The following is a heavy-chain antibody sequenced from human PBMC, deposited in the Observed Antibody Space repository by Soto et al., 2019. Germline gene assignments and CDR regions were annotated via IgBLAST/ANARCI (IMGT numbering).Heavy chain of an antibody. D-gene: IGHD2-21*01. J-gene: IGHJ4*02. CDR3: AKDRLASSRGRFDV. CDR1: GFSFDDYA. Sequence: EVKLVESGGGWVQPGRSLRLSCAASGFSFDDYAMHWVRQLPGKGLGWVAGIGWRRFTLGYANSVKGRFTISRDNAQNFLYLQMDDLRAEDSALYFCAKDRLASSRGRFDVWGQGTLVTVSS. CDR2: IGWRRFTL. V-gene: IGHV3-9*01.